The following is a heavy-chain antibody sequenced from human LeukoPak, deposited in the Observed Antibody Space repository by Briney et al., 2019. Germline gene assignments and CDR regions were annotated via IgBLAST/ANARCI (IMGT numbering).Heavy chain of an antibody. Sequence: GGSLRLSFTAAGLPFCDYAMSWFRRAPGKGGGGGGFIISKAYGGTTEYAASVTGRFTISRDDSKSIAYLQMNSLKTEDTAVYYCTRAKWELLPGDYWGQGTLVTVSS. CDR2: IISKAYGGTT. V-gene: IGHV3-49*03. CDR1: GLPFCDYA. J-gene: IGHJ4*02. CDR3: TRAKWELLPGDY. D-gene: IGHD1-26*01.